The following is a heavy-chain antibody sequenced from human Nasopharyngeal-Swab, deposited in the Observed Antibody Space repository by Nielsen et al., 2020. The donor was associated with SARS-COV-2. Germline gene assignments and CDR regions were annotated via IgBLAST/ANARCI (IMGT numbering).Heavy chain of an antibody. D-gene: IGHD6-19*01. V-gene: IGHV1-18*01. CDR3: ARGAAVIYYYYMDV. CDR2: ISTYNGNT. CDR1: GYTFTKYA. Sequence: SVKVSCKASGYTFTKYAISWVRQAPGQGLEWMGWISTYNGNTNYAQKFQGRVTMTTDTSTSTAYMELRTLKSDDTAVYYCARGAAVIYYYYMDVWGKGTTVTVSS. J-gene: IGHJ6*03.